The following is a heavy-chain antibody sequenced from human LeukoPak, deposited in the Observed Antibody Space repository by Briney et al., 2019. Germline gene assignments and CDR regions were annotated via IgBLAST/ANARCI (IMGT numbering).Heavy chain of an antibody. J-gene: IGHJ4*02. V-gene: IGHV4-59*11. CDR3: ARESYSSSWYADY. CDR1: GDSISGHY. Sequence: SETLSLTCTVSGDSISGHYWNWIRQTPGKGLEWIGYIYYSGTTNYNPSLKSRVTTSLDTSKNQFSLKLSSVTAADTAVYYCARESYSSSWYADYWGQGTLVTVSS. D-gene: IGHD6-13*01. CDR2: IYYSGTT.